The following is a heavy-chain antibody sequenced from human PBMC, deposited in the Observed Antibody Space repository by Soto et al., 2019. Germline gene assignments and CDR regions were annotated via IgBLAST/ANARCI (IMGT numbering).Heavy chain of an antibody. D-gene: IGHD1-1*01. CDR3: ARGVDAGVDV. J-gene: IGHJ6*02. Sequence: QVQLVQSRAEVTEPGASVKVSCKASGYTFTTYDIDWVRQATGQGLEWLGWMSPNSGATGYAQKFQGRVTMTRDTSISTAYMELSNLRSEDTAMYFCARGVDAGVDVWGQGTTVTVSS. CDR2: MSPNSGAT. V-gene: IGHV1-8*01. CDR1: GYTFTTYD.